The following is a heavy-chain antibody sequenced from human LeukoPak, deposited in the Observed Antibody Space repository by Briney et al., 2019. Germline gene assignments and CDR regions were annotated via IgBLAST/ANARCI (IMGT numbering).Heavy chain of an antibody. CDR1: GFTFSSYG. CDR3: AREAGTTEHYYYGMDV. CDR2: IWYDGNNK. J-gene: IGHJ6*02. V-gene: IGHV3-33*01. Sequence: GRSLRLSCAASGFTFSSYGMHWVRQAPGKGLEWVAVIWYDGNNKYYADSVKGRFTISRDNAKNSLYLQMDSLRAEDTAVYYCAREAGTTEHYYYGMDVWGQGTTVTVSS. D-gene: IGHD1-7*01.